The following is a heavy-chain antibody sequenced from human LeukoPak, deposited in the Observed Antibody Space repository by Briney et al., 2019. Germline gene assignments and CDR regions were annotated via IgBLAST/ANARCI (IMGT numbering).Heavy chain of an antibody. CDR1: GGSISSGDYY. D-gene: IGHD2-8*01. J-gene: IGHJ4*02. CDR2: IYYSGST. CDR3: ARVQPEYCTNGVCFAPYFDY. Sequence: PSETLSLTCTVSGGSISSGDYYWSWIRQPPGKGLEWIGYIYYSGSTNYNPSLKSRVTISVDTSKNQFSLKLSSVTAADTAVYYCARVQPEYCTNGVCFAPYFDYWGQGTLVTVSS. V-gene: IGHV4-61*08.